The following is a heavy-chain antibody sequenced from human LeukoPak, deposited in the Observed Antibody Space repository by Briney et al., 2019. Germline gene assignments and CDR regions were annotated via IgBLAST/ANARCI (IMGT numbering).Heavy chain of an antibody. V-gene: IGHV3-23*01. D-gene: IGHD3-22*01. CDR2: ISNSGGST. CDR1: GFTFSSYG. CDR3: ARAVSSGYDPFDY. J-gene: IGHJ4*02. Sequence: GGSLRLSCAASGFTFSSYGMSWVRQAPGKGLEWVSAISNSGGSTPYADSVKGRFTISRDNSKNTLYLQMNSLRGEDTAVYYCARAVSSGYDPFDYWGQGTLVTVSS.